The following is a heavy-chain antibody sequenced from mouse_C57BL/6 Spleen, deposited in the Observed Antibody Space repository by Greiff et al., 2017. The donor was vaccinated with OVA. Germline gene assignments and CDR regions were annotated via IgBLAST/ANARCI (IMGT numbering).Heavy chain of an antibody. CDR2: IYPGDGDT. J-gene: IGHJ2*01. Sequence: QVQLQQSGPELVKPGASVKISCKASGYAFSSSWLNWVKQRPGKGLEWIGRIYPGDGDTNYNGKFKGKATLTADKSSSTAYMQLSSLTSEDSAVYFCARGRGNLFDYWGQGTTLTVSS. CDR1: GYAFSSSW. V-gene: IGHV1-82*01. D-gene: IGHD2-1*01. CDR3: ARGRGNLFDY.